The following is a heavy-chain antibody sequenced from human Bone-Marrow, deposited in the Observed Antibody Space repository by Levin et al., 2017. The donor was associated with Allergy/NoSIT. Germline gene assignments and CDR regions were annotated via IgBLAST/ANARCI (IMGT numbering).Heavy chain of an antibody. CDR2: IKSKTDGGTT. Sequence: GESLKISCAASGFTFSNAWMSWVRQAPGKGLEWVGRIKSKTDGGTTDYAAPVKGRFTISRDDSKNTLYMQMNSLKTEDTAVYYCTTDSYGDSPYYYYYGMDVWGQGTTVTVSS. CDR1: GFTFSNAW. V-gene: IGHV3-15*01. D-gene: IGHD4-17*01. J-gene: IGHJ6*02. CDR3: TTDSYGDSPYYYYYGMDV.